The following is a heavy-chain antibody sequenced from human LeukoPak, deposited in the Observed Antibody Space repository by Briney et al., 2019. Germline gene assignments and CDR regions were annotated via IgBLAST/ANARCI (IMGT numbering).Heavy chain of an antibody. CDR1: GFTFRSYW. V-gene: IGHV3-48*04. CDR3: ARGHWIAVAGNGLLDY. Sequence: GGSLRLSCTTTGFTFRSYWMSWVRQAPGKGLEWVSYISSSGSTIYYADSVKGRFTISRDNAKNSLYLQMNSLRAEDTAVYYCARGHWIAVAGNGLLDYWGQGTLVTVSS. D-gene: IGHD6-19*01. J-gene: IGHJ4*02. CDR2: ISSSGSTI.